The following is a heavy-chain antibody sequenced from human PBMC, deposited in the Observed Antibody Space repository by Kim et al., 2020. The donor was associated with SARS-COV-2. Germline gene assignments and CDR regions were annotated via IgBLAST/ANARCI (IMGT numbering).Heavy chain of an antibody. Sequence: YYPGSVKGLFTISRENANTSLYLQMNGLRAGDTAVYYCAREDYSNGAFDIWGQGTMVTVSS. D-gene: IGHD4-4*01. V-gene: IGHV3-13*01. J-gene: IGHJ3*02. CDR3: AREDYSNGAFDI.